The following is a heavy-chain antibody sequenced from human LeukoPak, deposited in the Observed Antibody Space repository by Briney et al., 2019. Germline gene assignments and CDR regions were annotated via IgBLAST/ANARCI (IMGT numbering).Heavy chain of an antibody. J-gene: IGHJ6*03. V-gene: IGHV4-61*05. CDR2: IYTSGST. Sequence: PSETLSLTCTVSGGSISSSGSYWGWIRQPPGKGLEWIGYIYTSGSTNYNPSLRSRVTISVDTSKNQFSLKLSSVTAADTAVYYCARYSSGWFYYCYYMDVWGKGTTVTVSS. CDR3: ARYSSGWFYYCYYMDV. CDR1: GGSISSSGSY. D-gene: IGHD6-19*01.